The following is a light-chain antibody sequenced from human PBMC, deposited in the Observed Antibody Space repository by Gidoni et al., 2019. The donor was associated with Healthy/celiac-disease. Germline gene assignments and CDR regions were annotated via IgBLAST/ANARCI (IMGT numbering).Light chain of an antibody. CDR3: QQSYSTLLT. J-gene: IGKJ1*01. Sequence: DIQLTQSPSSLSASVGDRVTITCRASQSISSYLNWYQQKPGKAPKLLIYAASSLQSGVPSRVSGSGSGTDFTLTISSLQPEDFATYYCQQSYSTLLTFGQGTKVEIK. CDR1: QSISSY. CDR2: AAS. V-gene: IGKV1-39*01.